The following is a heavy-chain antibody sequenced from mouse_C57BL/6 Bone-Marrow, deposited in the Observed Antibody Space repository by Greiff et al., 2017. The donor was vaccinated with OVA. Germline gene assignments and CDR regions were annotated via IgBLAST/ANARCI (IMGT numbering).Heavy chain of an antibody. CDR1: GFTFSSYT. V-gene: IGHV5-9*01. Sequence: EVMLVESGGGLVKPGGSLKLSCAASGFTFSSYTMSWVRQTPEKRLEWVATISGGGGNTYYPDSVKGRFTISRDNAKNTLYLQMSSLRSEDTALYSCARHGGQLRLRRGYYFDYWGQGTTLTVSS. CDR2: ISGGGGNT. J-gene: IGHJ2*01. CDR3: ARHGGQLRLRRGYYFDY. D-gene: IGHD3-2*02.